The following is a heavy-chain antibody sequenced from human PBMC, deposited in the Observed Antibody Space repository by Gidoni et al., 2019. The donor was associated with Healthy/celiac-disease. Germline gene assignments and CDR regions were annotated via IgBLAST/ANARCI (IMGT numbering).Heavy chain of an antibody. V-gene: IGHV3-23*01. J-gene: IGHJ4*02. CDR1: AFTFSSYA. D-gene: IGHD6-13*01. Sequence: EFQLFESGGGLVQPGWSLRLSCPASAFTFSSYAMSWVRQAPGKGLVGVSAISGSGGSTYYADSVKGRFTISRDNSKNTLYLKMNSLRAEDTAVYYCARHSSSWSRDFDYWGQGTLVTVSS. CDR3: ARHSSSWSRDFDY. CDR2: ISGSGGST.